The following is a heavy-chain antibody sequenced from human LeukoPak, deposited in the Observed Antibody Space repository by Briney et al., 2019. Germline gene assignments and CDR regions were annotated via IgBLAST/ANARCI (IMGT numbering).Heavy chain of an antibody. J-gene: IGHJ2*01. Sequence: PGGSLRLSCAAPGFIFSTYGMLWVRQAPGKGLEWVAIIWYDGSNKYYADSVKGRFTISRDNSKNTLPLQMNSLRAEDTAVYYCARSILNWDDWYFDLWGRGTLVTVSS. CDR3: ARSILNWDDWYFDL. CDR2: IWYDGSNK. D-gene: IGHD1-1*01. CDR1: GFIFSTYG. V-gene: IGHV3-33*01.